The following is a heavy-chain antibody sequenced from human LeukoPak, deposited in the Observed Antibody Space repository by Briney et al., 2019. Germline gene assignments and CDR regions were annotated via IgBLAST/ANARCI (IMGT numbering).Heavy chain of an antibody. CDR2: IYHSGST. CDR3: ARLRTSCCIDY. D-gene: IGHD2-2*01. J-gene: IGHJ4*02. CDR1: GGSISSGYY. Sequence: SETLSLTCTVSGGSISSGYYWGWIRQPPGKGLEWIGSIYHSGSTYYNPSLKSRVTISVDTSKNQFSLKLSSVTAADTAVYYCARLRTSCCIDYWGQGTLVTVSS. V-gene: IGHV4-38-2*02.